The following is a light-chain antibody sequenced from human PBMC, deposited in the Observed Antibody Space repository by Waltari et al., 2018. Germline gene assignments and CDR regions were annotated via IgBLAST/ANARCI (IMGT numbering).Light chain of an antibody. CDR1: QSISSW. V-gene: IGKV1-5*03. CDR3: QQYNSYSQT. J-gene: IGKJ1*01. Sequence: DIQMTQSPSNLSASVGDRVTITCRASQSISSWLAWYQQKPGKAPNLLIYKASSLESGVPSRFSGSGSGTEFTLTISSLQPDDFATYYCQQYNSYSQTFGQGTKVEIK. CDR2: KAS.